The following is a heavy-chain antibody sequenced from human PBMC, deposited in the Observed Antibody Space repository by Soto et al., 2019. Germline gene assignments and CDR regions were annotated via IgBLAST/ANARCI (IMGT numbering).Heavy chain of an antibody. J-gene: IGHJ6*02. V-gene: IGHV1-8*01. CDR3: AREGGWLVYYYYGMDV. CDR2: MNPNSGNT. CDR1: GYTFTSYD. Sequence: QVQLVQSGAEVKKPGASVKVSCKASGYTFTSYDVNWVRQATGQGLEWMGWMNPNSGNTGYAQKFQGRVTMTRNTSISTAYMELSSLRSEDTAVYYCAREGGWLVYYYYGMDVWGQGTTVTVSS. D-gene: IGHD6-19*01.